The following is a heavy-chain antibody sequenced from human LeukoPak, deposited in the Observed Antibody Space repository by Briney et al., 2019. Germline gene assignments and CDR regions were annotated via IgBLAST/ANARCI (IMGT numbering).Heavy chain of an antibody. CDR1: GFSVNNNY. CDR3: AGGRYYGLGSRPGYIEH. V-gene: IGHV3-53*01. D-gene: IGHD3/OR15-3a*01. J-gene: IGHJ4*02. CDR2: MDNFGLK. Sequence: GGSLRLSCAASGFSVNNNYMNWVRQATGKGLEWVTLMDNFGLKYYAAPVEGRVTISRDSSTDTVYLQLNSLRAEDTAVYYCAGGRYYGLGSRPGYIEHWGQGTLVTVSS.